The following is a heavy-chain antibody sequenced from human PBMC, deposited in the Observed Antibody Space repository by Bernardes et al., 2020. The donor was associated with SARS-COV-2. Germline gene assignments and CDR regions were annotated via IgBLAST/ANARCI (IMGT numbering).Heavy chain of an antibody. V-gene: IGHV4-34*01. Sequence: SETLSLTCAVYGGSIRASYLIWIRQCPGPGLAWIGELNHTGRPNYNPSLKSRVSASVDTSKNQFSLKLTSVTAADTAVYYCAKGGPYKWNNRSSWGQGTLVRVSS. CDR2: LNHTGRP. CDR1: GGSIRASY. CDR3: AKGGPYKWNNRSS. J-gene: IGHJ4*02. D-gene: IGHD1-20*01.